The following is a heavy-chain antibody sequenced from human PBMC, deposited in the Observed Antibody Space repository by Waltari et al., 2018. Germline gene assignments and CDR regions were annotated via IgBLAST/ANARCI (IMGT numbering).Heavy chain of an antibody. J-gene: IGHJ4*02. Sequence: QVTLRESGPALVKPTQTLTLTCTFSGFSLSTSGMCVSWIRQPPGKAREWLALIDWDDDKYYSTSLKTRLNISKDTSKNQVVLTMTNMDPVDTATYYCARTVRFLEWLSADYWGQGTLVTVSS. V-gene: IGHV2-70*01. CDR1: GFSLSTSGMC. D-gene: IGHD3-3*01. CDR3: ARTVRFLEWLSADY. CDR2: IDWDDDK.